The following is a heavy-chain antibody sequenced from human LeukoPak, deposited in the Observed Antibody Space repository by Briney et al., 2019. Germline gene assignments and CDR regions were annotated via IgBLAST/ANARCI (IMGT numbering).Heavy chain of an antibody. D-gene: IGHD3-9*01. CDR3: ARGPADYDILTGTSH. CDR1: GGSISSYY. V-gene: IGHV4-59*01. CDR2: IYYSGST. J-gene: IGHJ4*02. Sequence: SETLSLTCTVSGGSISSYYWSWIRQPPGKGLEWIGYIYYSGSTNYNPSLKSRVTISVDTSKNQFSLKLSSVTAADTAVYYCARGPADYDILTGTSHWGQGTLVTVSS.